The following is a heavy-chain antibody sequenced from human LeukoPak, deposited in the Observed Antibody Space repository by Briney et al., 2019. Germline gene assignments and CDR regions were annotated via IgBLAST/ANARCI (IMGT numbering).Heavy chain of an antibody. CDR1: GYTFTGDY. CDR2: INPHTGGT. CDR3: GRVVGGNYYGSETDDY. Sequence: GGSVKVSCKASGYTFTGDYMLWVRQAPGPELEGMGWINPHTGGTNYAQKLQGRVTMNRATSISTAYMELSRLKPDDTAVYYCGRVVGGNYYGSETDDYWGQGTLVTVSS. V-gene: IGHV1-2*02. J-gene: IGHJ4*02. D-gene: IGHD3-10*01.